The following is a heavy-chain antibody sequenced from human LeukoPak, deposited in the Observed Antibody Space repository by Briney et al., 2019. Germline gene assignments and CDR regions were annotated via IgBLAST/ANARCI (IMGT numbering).Heavy chain of an antibody. CDR1: GFTFSTYW. J-gene: IGHJ4*02. Sequence: GGSLRLSCAASGFTFSTYWMTWVRQAPGKGLEWVAHINQDGSAENYVDSLKGRFTISRDNAKNSLFLQMNSLRADDTAVYYCARATTIAPETLDYWGQGTLVTVSS. V-gene: IGHV3-7*01. D-gene: IGHD4-11*01. CDR3: ARATTIAPETLDY. CDR2: INQDGSAE.